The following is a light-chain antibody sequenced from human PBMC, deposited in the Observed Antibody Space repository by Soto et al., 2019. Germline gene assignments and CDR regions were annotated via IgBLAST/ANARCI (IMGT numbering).Light chain of an antibody. CDR3: QQYGSSTWT. V-gene: IGKV3-20*01. J-gene: IGKJ1*01. CDR2: GAS. Sequence: EIVLTQSPGTLSLSPGERATLSCRASQSVSSSYLVWYQQKPGQAPRLPIYGASSRATGIPDRFSGSGSGIDLTLTSSRLEPDDFAVYYCQQYGSSTWTFGQGTKGEIK. CDR1: QSVSSSY.